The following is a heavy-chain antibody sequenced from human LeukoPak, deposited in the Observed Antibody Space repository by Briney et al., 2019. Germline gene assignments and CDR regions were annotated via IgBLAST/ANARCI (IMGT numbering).Heavy chain of an antibody. CDR3: AKEGIIAALDY. CDR1: GFTFDDYA. V-gene: IGHV3-9*01. J-gene: IGHJ4*02. CDR2: ISWNSGSI. Sequence: HPGGSLRLSCAASGFTFDDYAMHWVRQAPGKGLEWVSGISWNSGSIGYADSVKGRFTISRDNAKNSLYLQMNSLRAEDTALYYCAKEGIIAALDYWGQGTLVTVSS. D-gene: IGHD6-13*01.